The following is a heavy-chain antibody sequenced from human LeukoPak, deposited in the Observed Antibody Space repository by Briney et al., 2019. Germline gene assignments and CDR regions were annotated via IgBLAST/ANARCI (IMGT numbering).Heavy chain of an antibody. CDR3: ARDGYTIFGVVMDYYYYMDV. J-gene: IGHJ6*03. Sequence: PSQTLSLTCTVSGGSISSGSYYWSWIRQPAGKGLEWIGRIYTSGSTYYNPSLKSRVTISVDTSKNQFSLKLSSVTAADTAVYYCARDGYTIFGVVMDYYYYMDVWGKGTTVTVSS. D-gene: IGHD3-3*01. CDR2: IYTSGST. CDR1: GGSISSGSYY. V-gene: IGHV4-61*02.